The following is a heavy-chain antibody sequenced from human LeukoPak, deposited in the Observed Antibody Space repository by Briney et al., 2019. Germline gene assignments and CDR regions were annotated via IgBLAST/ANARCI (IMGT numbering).Heavy chain of an antibody. V-gene: IGHV1-46*01. J-gene: IGHJ4*02. CDR2: INPSGGST. CDR3: ARGPGSGSYGGQVDY. D-gene: IGHD3-10*01. CDR1: GYTFTSYY. Sequence: ASVNVSCKASGYTFTSYYMHWVRQAPGQGLEWMGIINPSGGSTSYAQKFQGRVTMTRDTSTSTVYMELSSLRSEDTAVYYCARGPGSGSYGGQVDYWGQGTLVTVSS.